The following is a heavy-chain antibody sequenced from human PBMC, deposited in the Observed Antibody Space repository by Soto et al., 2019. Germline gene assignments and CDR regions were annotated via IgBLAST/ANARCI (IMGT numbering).Heavy chain of an antibody. D-gene: IGHD2-21*02. Sequence: GGSLRLSCAASGFTFSSYAMHWVRQAPGKGLEWVAVISSDGSNKYYADSVKGRFTISRDNSKNTLYLQMNSLRAEDTAVYYCARDLHPGSNHIVVVTAFDYWGQGTLVTVSS. J-gene: IGHJ4*02. V-gene: IGHV3-30*04. CDR2: ISSDGSNK. CDR3: ARDLHPGSNHIVVVTAFDY. CDR1: GFTFSSYA.